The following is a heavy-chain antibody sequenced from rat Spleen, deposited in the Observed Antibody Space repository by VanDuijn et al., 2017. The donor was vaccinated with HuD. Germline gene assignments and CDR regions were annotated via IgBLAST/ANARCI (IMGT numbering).Heavy chain of an antibody. CDR1: GFNFNDYW. V-gene: IGHV4-2*01. CDR3: ARAQNSGSHVDYFDY. Sequence: EVKLVESGGGLVQPGRSLKLSCAAFGFNFNDYWMGWVRQAPGKGLEWIGDINKDSSTINYTPSLKDKFTISRDNAQNTLYLQMSKLGSEDTAIYDWARAQNSGSHVDYFDYWGQGVMVTVSS. CDR2: INKDSSTI. J-gene: IGHJ2*01. D-gene: IGHD1-8*01.